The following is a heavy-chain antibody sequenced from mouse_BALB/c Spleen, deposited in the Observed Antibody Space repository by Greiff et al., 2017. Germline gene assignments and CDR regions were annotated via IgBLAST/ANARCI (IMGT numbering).Heavy chain of an antibody. D-gene: IGHD1-1*01. Sequence: EVQRVESGGGLVKPGGSLKLSCAASGFTFSSYAMSWVRQTPEKRLEWVASISSGGSTYYPDSVKGRFTISRDNARNILYLQMSSLRSEDTAMYYCARVPPLITTVVPFDYWGQGTTLTVSS. J-gene: IGHJ2*01. CDR2: ISSGGST. V-gene: IGHV5-6-5*01. CDR3: ARVPPLITTVVPFDY. CDR1: GFTFSSYA.